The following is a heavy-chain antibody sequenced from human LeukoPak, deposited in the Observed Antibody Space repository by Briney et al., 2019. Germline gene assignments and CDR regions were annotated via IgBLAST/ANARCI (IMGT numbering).Heavy chain of an antibody. V-gene: IGHV1-2*02. Sequence: ASVKVSCKASGYAFTGYYMHWVRQAPGQGLEWMGWINPNSGGTNYAQKFQGRVTMTRDTSISTAYMELSRLRSDDTALYYCARDLTVVVPAAIGYWGQGTLVTVSS. CDR1: GYAFTGYY. D-gene: IGHD2-2*01. CDR2: INPNSGGT. J-gene: IGHJ4*02. CDR3: ARDLTVVVPAAIGY.